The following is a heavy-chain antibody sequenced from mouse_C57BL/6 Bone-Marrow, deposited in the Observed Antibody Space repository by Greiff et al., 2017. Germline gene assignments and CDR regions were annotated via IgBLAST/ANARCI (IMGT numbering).Heavy chain of an antibody. J-gene: IGHJ2*01. CDR2: IDPETGGT. CDR1: GYTFTDYE. D-gene: IGHD1-1*01. V-gene: IGHV1-15*01. CDR3: TRWDTTVVDSFDY. Sequence: VQLQQSGAELVRPGASVTLSCKASGYTFTDYEMHWVQQTPVHGLEWIGAIDPETGGTAYNQKFKGKAILTADKSSSTAYMELRSLTSEDSAVYYCTRWDTTVVDSFDYWGQGTTLTVSS.